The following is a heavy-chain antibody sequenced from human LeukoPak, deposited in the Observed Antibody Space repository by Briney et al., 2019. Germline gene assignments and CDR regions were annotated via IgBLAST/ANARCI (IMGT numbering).Heavy chain of an antibody. CDR2: ISSSSNTI. J-gene: IGHJ5*02. CDR3: ASLVVVPVATGGSFDP. Sequence: GGSLRLSCAASGFTFSSYGMHWVRQAPGKGLEWVSYISSSSNTIYYADSVKGRFTISRDNAKNSLSLQMNSLRAEDTAVYYCASLVVVPVATGGSFDPWGQGTLVTVSS. V-gene: IGHV3-48*04. D-gene: IGHD2-2*01. CDR1: GFTFSSYG.